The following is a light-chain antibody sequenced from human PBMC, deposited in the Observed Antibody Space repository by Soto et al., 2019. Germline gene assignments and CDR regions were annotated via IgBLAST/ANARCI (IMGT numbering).Light chain of an antibody. J-gene: IGKJ3*01. CDR1: QDISNY. Sequence: DIQMTQSPSSLSASVGDRVTITCQASQDISNYLNWYQQKPGKAPKLLIYDASDLETGVLSRFSGSGSGTDFTFTISSLQPADIPTYYCQIRFSFGGRIKVDIK. V-gene: IGKV1-33*01. CDR3: QIRFS. CDR2: DAS.